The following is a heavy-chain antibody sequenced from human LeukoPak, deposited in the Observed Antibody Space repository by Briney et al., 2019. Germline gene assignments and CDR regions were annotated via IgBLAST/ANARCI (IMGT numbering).Heavy chain of an antibody. J-gene: IGHJ5*02. CDR1: GFTFSSYN. CDR3: ARTDYYYSYFDP. V-gene: IGHV3-21*01. CDR2: ISDASRNI. D-gene: IGHD3-22*01. Sequence: PGGSLGLSCAASGFTFSSYNINWVRQAPGKGLEWVSSISDASRNIYYADSVKGRFTVSRDNATSSLYLQMNSLRAEDTAVYYCARTDYYYSYFDPWGQGTLVTVSS.